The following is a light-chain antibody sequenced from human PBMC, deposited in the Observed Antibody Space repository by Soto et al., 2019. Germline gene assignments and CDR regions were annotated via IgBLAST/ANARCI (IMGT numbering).Light chain of an antibody. V-gene: IGKV3-15*01. CDR1: QSVDIS. J-gene: IGKJ4*01. CDR3: QQYNNWPLLT. CDR2: AAS. Sequence: EIVLTQSPATLSVSPGERVTLSCRASQSVDISLAWYQHKPGQAPGLLIYAASTRATGIPARFSGSGSGTEFTLTISSLQSEDFAVYYCQQYNNWPLLTFGGGTKVDIK.